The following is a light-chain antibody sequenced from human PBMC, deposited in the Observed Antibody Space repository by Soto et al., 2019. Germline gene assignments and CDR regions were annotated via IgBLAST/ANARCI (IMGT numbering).Light chain of an antibody. CDR3: QQFGASLTWT. CDR1: QSVSSSY. V-gene: IGKV3-20*01. J-gene: IGKJ1*01. Sequence: EIVLTQSTGTLSFSPGERATLSCRASQSVSSSYLAWYQQKPGQPPRLLIYGASSRATGIPDRFSGSGSGTDFTLTISRLEPEDFAVYYCQQFGASLTWTFGQGTNVDIK. CDR2: GAS.